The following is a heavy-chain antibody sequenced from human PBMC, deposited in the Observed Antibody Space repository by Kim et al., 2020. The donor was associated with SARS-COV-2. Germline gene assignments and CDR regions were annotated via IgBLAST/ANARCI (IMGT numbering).Heavy chain of an antibody. CDR1: GFTFSSYG. D-gene: IGHD6-13*01. Sequence: GGSLRLSCAASGFTFSSYGMHWVRQAPGKGLEWVAVIWYDGSNKYYADSVKGRFTISRDNSKNTLYLQMNSLRAEDTAVYYCAKDKSSSWPNYFDYWGQGTLVTVSS. CDR2: IWYDGSNK. V-gene: IGHV3-33*06. J-gene: IGHJ4*02. CDR3: AKDKSSSWPNYFDY.